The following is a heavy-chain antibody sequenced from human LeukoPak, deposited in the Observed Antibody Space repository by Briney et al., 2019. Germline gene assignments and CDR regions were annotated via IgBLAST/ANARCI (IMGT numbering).Heavy chain of an antibody. Sequence: GESLKISCKGSGYSFTSYWIGWVRQMPGKGLEWMGIIYPGDSDTRYSPSFQGQVTISADKSISTAYLQWSSLRAEDTAVYYCARGVTGYYDFWSGYFYYYYGMDVWGQGTTVTVSS. CDR3: ARGVTGYYDFWSGYFYYYYGMDV. D-gene: IGHD3-3*01. CDR1: GYSFTSYW. V-gene: IGHV5-51*01. J-gene: IGHJ6*02. CDR2: IYPGDSDT.